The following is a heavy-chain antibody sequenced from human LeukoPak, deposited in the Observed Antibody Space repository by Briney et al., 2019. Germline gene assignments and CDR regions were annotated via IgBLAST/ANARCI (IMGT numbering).Heavy chain of an antibody. CDR2: ISSSGSTI. Sequence: GGSLRLSCAASGFTFSGYYMSWIRQAPGKGLEWVSYISSSGSTIYYPDSVKGRFTISRDNAKNSLYLKMNSLGAEDAAEYYCGRGLPDGGGLWGQGTLVTVSS. D-gene: IGHD2-15*01. CDR1: GFTFSGYY. CDR3: GRGLPDGGGL. V-gene: IGHV3-11*01. J-gene: IGHJ4*02.